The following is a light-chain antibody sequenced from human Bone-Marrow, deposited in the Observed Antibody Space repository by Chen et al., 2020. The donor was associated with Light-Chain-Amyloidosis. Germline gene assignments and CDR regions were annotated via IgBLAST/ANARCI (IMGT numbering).Light chain of an antibody. CDR2: EDD. Sequence: NFMLTQPHSVSESPVTTVIISCTRSSGSIATNYVQWYRQRPGSSPTTVIYEDDQRPSGVPDRFSGSIDRSSNSASLTISGLKTEDEADYYCQSYQGSSQGVFGGGTKLTVL. CDR3: QSYQGSSQGV. CDR1: SGSIATNY. V-gene: IGLV6-57*01. J-gene: IGLJ3*02.